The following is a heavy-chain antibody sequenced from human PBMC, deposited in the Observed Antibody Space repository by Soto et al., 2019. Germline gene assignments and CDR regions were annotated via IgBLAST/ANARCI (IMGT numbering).Heavy chain of an antibody. Sequence: QITLKESGPTLVKPTQTLTLTCTFSGFSLSTSGVGVGWIRQHPGKALEWLALIYWDDDKRYSPSLKSRLTITNDTYKNQVVLTMTPMDPVDTATYYCAHTFDIDIVVGPAAIGEAWFDPWGQGTLVTVSS. CDR3: AHTFDIDIVVGPAAIGEAWFDP. D-gene: IGHD2-2*02. J-gene: IGHJ5*02. CDR2: IYWDDDK. V-gene: IGHV2-5*02. CDR1: GFSLSTSGVG.